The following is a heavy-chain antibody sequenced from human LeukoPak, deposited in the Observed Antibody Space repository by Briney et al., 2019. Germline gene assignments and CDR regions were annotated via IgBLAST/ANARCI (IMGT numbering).Heavy chain of an antibody. D-gene: IGHD6-19*01. J-gene: IGHJ4*02. V-gene: IGHV4-34*01. CDR1: GGSFSGYY. CDR2: INHSGST. Sequence: SETLSLTCAVYGGSFSGYYWSWIRQPPGKGLEWIGEINHSGSTNYNPSLKSRVTISVDTSKNQFSLKLSSVTAADTAVYYCASGYSSGWPAYWGQGTLVTVSS. CDR3: ASGYSSGWPAY.